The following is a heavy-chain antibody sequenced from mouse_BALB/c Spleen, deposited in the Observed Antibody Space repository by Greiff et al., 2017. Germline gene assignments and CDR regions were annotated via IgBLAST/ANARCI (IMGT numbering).Heavy chain of an antibody. J-gene: IGHJ2*01. CDR3: ARDRYLFDY. D-gene: IGHD2-14*01. Sequence: EVKLLESGAELVKPGASVKLSCTASGFNIKDTYMHWVKQRPEQGLEWIGRIDPANGNTKYDPKFQGKATITADTSSNTAYLQLSSLTSEDTAVYYCARDRYLFDYWGQGTTLTVSS. CDR2: IDPANGNT. V-gene: IGHV14-3*02. CDR1: GFNIKDTY.